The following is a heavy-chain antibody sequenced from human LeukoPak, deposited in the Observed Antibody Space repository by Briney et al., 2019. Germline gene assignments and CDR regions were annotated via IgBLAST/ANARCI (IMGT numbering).Heavy chain of an antibody. CDR1: GGSFSGYY. D-gene: IGHD3-16*02. V-gene: IGHV4-34*01. Sequence: PSETLSLTCAVYGGSFSGYYWSWIRQPPGKGLEWIGEINHSGSTNYNPSLKSRVTISVDTSKNQFSLKLSSATAADTAVYYCARGGYVWGSYRHFDYWGQGTLVTVSS. CDR3: ARGGYVWGSYRHFDY. CDR2: INHSGST. J-gene: IGHJ4*02.